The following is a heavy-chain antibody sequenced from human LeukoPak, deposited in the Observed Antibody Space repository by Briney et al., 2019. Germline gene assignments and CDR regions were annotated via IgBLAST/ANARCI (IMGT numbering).Heavy chain of an antibody. CDR1: GGSISSYY. V-gene: IGHV4-59*12. Sequence: SETLSLTCTVSGGSISSYYWSWIRQPPGKGLEWIGYIYYSGSTYYNPSLKSRVTISVDTSKNQFSLKLSSVTAADTAVYYCASKKGTTYHPWGQGTQVTVSS. D-gene: IGHD1-7*01. CDR3: ASKKGTTYHP. J-gene: IGHJ5*02. CDR2: IYYSGST.